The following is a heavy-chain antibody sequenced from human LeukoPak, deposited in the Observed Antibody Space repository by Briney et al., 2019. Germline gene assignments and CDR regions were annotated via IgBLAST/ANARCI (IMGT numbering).Heavy chain of an antibody. Sequence: GGSLRLSCAASGFTFSSYAMSWVRQAPGKGLGWVSAISGSGGSTYYADSVKGRFTISRDNSKNTLYLQMNSLRAEDTAVYYCAKDGCSSTSCYVYYYYYMDVWGKGTTVTVSS. CDR3: AKDGCSSTSCYVYYYYYMDV. V-gene: IGHV3-23*01. CDR1: GFTFSSYA. D-gene: IGHD2-2*01. J-gene: IGHJ6*03. CDR2: ISGSGGST.